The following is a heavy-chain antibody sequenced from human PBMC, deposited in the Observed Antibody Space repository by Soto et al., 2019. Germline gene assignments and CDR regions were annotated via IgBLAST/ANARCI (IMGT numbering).Heavy chain of an antibody. V-gene: IGHV1-46*03. CDR1: GYTFTSYY. Sequence: GASVKVSCKASGYTFTSYYMHWVRQAPGQGLEWMGIINPSGGSTSYAQKFQGRVTMTRDTSTSTVYMELSSLRSEDTAVYYCAREWRRTGTTVALALDYWGQGTLVTVSS. D-gene: IGHD1-7*01. CDR3: AREWRRTGTTVALALDY. J-gene: IGHJ4*02. CDR2: INPSGGST.